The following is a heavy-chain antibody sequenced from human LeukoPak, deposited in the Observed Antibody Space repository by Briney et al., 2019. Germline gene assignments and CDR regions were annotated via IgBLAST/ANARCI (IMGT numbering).Heavy chain of an antibody. J-gene: IGHJ4*02. Sequence: PVGSLRLSCAASGFTFSGYSMNWVRQAPGKGLEWVSSISSGSSFIYYADSVKGRFTVSRDNSKNTLYLQMNSLRAEDTAVYYCAKNSWQQLMYYWGQGTLVTVSS. D-gene: IGHD6-13*01. CDR2: ISSGSSFI. CDR1: GFTFSGYS. CDR3: AKNSWQQLMYY. V-gene: IGHV3-21*01.